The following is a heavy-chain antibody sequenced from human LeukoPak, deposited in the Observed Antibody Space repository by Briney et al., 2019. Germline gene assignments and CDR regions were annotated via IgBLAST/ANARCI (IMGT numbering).Heavy chain of an antibody. CDR1: GFTFSTYA. CDR2: ISGSGGST. CDR3: AKDRSGPTGSFGY. Sequence: PGGSLRLPCAASGFTFSTYAMSWVRQAPGKGLEWVSAISGSGGSTYYADSVKGRFTISRDNSKNTLYLQINSLRAEDTAVYYCAKDRSGPTGSFGYWGQGTLVTVSS. D-gene: IGHD1-1*01. V-gene: IGHV3-23*01. J-gene: IGHJ4*02.